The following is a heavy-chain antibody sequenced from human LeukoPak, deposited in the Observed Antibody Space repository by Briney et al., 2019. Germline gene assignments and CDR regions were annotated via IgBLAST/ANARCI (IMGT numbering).Heavy chain of an antibody. V-gene: IGHV3-66*04. CDR3: ARQRPDGYWDQRGSYWYFDL. Sequence: GGSLRLSCAASGFTVSSNYMSWVRQAPGKGLEWVSVIYSGGSTYYADSVKGRFTISRDNSKNTLYLQMNSLRAEDTAVYYCARQRPDGYWDQRGSYWYFDLWGRGTLVTVSS. D-gene: IGHD1-26*01. J-gene: IGHJ2*01. CDR2: IYSGGST. CDR1: GFTVSSNY.